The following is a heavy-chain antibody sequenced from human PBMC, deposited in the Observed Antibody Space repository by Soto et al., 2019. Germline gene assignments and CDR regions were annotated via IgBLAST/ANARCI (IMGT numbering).Heavy chain of an antibody. J-gene: IGHJ6*02. CDR2: IIPIFGTA. CDR3: ARDRSSWYDPNSAVGSGYYYYGMDV. Sequence: QVQLVQSGAEVKKPGSSVKVSCKASGGTFSSYAISWVRQAPGQGLEWMGGIIPIFGTANYAQKFQGRVTITADESTSTAYMELSSLRSEDTAVYYCARDRSSWYDPNSAVGSGYYYYGMDVWGQGTTVTVSS. CDR1: GGTFSSYA. D-gene: IGHD6-13*01. V-gene: IGHV1-69*01.